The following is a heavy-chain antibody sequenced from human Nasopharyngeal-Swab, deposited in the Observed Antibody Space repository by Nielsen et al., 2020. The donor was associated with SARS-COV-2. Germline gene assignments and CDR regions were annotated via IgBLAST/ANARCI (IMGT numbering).Heavy chain of an antibody. Sequence: SETLSLTCTVSGGSIGSSTYYWAWIRQPPGKGLEWIGSIYYGGSTYYKPSLKSRVTISVDTSKNQFSLKLSSVTAADTAVYYCATLSSSWYEYYFDYWGQGTLVTVSS. CDR1: GGSIGSSTYY. CDR2: IYYGGST. V-gene: IGHV4-39*01. CDR3: ATLSSSWYEYYFDY. J-gene: IGHJ4*02. D-gene: IGHD6-13*01.